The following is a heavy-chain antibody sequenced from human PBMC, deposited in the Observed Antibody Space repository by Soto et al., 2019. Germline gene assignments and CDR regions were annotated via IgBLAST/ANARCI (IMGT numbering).Heavy chain of an antibody. V-gene: IGHV3-23*01. Sequence: EVQLLESGGGLVQPGESLRLSCAASGFTFSSYAMSWVRQAPGKGLEWVSGISGSDDSTYYADSVKGRFTISRDNSKNTLYLQMTSLRAEDTAVYYCATRSSSSTFDYWGQGTLVTVSS. J-gene: IGHJ4*02. CDR1: GFTFSSYA. CDR2: ISGSDDST. CDR3: ATRSSSSTFDY. D-gene: IGHD6-6*01.